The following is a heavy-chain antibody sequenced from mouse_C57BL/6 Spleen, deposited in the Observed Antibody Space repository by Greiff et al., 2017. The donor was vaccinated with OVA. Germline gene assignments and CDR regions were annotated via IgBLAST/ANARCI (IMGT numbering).Heavy chain of an antibody. J-gene: IGHJ1*03. CDR1: GFNIKDYY. V-gene: IGHV14-2*01. D-gene: IGHD3-1*01. CDR3: APRAGLHWYFDF. Sequence: EVQLQQSGAELVKPGASVKLSCTASGFNIKDYYMHWVKQRTEQGLEWIGRIDPEDGDTKYAPKFQGKANITADTSSNTAYLQLSSLTSEDTAVYFCAPRAGLHWYFDFWGTGTTVTVSS. CDR2: IDPEDGDT.